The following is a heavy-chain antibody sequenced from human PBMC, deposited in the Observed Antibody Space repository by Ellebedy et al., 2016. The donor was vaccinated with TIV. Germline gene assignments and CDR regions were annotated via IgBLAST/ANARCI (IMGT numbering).Heavy chain of an antibody. V-gene: IGHV3-48*02. CDR1: GFTFSTYS. CDR2: IGSNINIK. D-gene: IGHD6-19*01. J-gene: IGHJ4*02. CDR3: ATVRDGVWYADC. Sequence: GESLKISCAASGFTFSTYSMNWVRQAPGKGLEWVSYIGSNINIKYYGDSVKGRFTISRDNAKNSLYLEMNSLRDEDTAVYFCATVRDGVWYADCWGQGTLVTVSS.